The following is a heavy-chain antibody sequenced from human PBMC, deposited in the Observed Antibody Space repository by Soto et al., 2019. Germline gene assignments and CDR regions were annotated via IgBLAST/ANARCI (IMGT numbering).Heavy chain of an antibody. V-gene: IGHV3-64*01. Sequence: GGSLRLSCAASGFTFSSYVIHWVRQAPGKGLEYVSSISPNGGDTYYGNSVKGRFTISRDNSKNTLYLQMGSLRAEDMAVYYCARASCIGGTCPVKILDYWGQGTLVTVSS. CDR1: GFTFSSYV. CDR3: ARASCIGGTCPVKILDY. D-gene: IGHD2-15*01. CDR2: ISPNGGDT. J-gene: IGHJ4*02.